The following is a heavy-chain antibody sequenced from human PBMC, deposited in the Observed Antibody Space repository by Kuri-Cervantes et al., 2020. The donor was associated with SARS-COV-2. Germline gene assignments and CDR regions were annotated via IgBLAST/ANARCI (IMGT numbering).Heavy chain of an antibody. J-gene: IGHJ3*02. D-gene: IGHD3-22*01. Sequence: GESLKISCAASGFTFNSYGMHWVRQAPGQGLEWMGWINPNSGGTNYAQKFQGWVTMTRDTSISTVYMELSRLRSDDTAVDYCARSTPFRRLGVISQGGAFDIWGQGTMVTVSS. CDR3: ARSTPFRRLGVISQGGAFDI. V-gene: IGHV1-2*04. CDR1: GFTFNSYG. CDR2: INPNSGGT.